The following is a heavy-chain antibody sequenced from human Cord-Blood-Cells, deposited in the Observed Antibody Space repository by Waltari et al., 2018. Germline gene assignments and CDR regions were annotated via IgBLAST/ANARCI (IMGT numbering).Heavy chain of an antibody. CDR1: GGSFSGYY. V-gene: IGHV4-34*01. CDR2: INHSGST. D-gene: IGHD3-9*01. CDR3: ARVGYYDILTGDY. J-gene: IGHJ4*02. Sequence: QVQLQQWGAGLLKPSETLSLTCAVYGGSFSGYYWSWIRQPPGKWLEWIGEINHSGSTNYNPSLKSRVTISVDTSKNQFSLKLSSVTAADTAVYYCARVGYYDILTGDYWGQGTLVTVSS.